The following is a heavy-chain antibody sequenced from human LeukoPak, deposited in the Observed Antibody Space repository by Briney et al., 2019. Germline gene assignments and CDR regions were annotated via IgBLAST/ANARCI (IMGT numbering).Heavy chain of an antibody. CDR3: ARGDIVVVPAAMVNWFDP. D-gene: IGHD2-2*01. J-gene: IGHJ5*02. V-gene: IGHV4-59*01. Sequence: SETLSLTCTVSGGSISSYYWSWIRQPPGKGLEWIGYIYYSGSTNYNPSLKSRVTISVDTSKNQFSLKLSSVTAADTAVYYCARGDIVVVPAAMVNWFDPWGQGTLVTVSS. CDR2: IYYSGST. CDR1: GGSISSYY.